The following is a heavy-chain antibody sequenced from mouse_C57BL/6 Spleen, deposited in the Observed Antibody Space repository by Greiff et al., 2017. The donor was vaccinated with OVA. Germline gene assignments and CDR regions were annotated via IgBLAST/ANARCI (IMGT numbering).Heavy chain of an antibody. CDR3: ARWGTTVVFDY. D-gene: IGHD1-1*01. CDR1: GYTFTDYY. J-gene: IGHJ2*01. V-gene: IGHV1-76*01. Sequence: VMLVESGAELVRPGASVKLSCKASGYTFTDYYINWVKQRPGQGLEWIARIYPGSGNTYYNEKFKGKATLTAEKSSSTAYMQLSSLTSEDSAVYFCARWGTTVVFDYWGQGTTLTVSS. CDR2: IYPGSGNT.